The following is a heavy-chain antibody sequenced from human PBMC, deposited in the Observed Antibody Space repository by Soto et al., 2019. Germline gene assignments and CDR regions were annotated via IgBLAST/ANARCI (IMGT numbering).Heavy chain of an antibody. CDR1: GFTFSSYA. CDR2: ISYDGSNK. Sequence: QVQLVESGGGVVQPGRSLRLSCAASGFTFSSYAMHWVRQAPGKGLEWVAVISYDGSNKYYADSVKGRFTIYRENSKNPLYLQMNSLRAEDTAVYYCARARGGYCSSTSCYGYYYYGMDVWGQGTTVTVSS. J-gene: IGHJ6*02. D-gene: IGHD2-2*01. V-gene: IGHV3-30-3*01. CDR3: ARARGGYCSSTSCYGYYYYGMDV.